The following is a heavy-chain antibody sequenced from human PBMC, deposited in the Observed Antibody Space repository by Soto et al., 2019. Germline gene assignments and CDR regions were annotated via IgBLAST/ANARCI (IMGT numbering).Heavy chain of an antibody. D-gene: IGHD5-18*01. CDR3: ARDSDTYSYDPRHSLDY. CDR1: GYTFTSYG. CDR2: ISGYSGNR. V-gene: IGHV1-18*01. J-gene: IGHJ4*02. Sequence: ASVKVSCKASGYTFTSYGLSWVRQAPGQGLEWVGWISGYSGNRYHAQKFQGRVTMTTDSSTGTALMELRTLRSDDTAVYYCARDSDTYSYDPRHSLDYWGQGTLVTVSS.